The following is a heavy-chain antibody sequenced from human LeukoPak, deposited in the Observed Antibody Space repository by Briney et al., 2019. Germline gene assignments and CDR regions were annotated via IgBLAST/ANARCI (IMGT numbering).Heavy chain of an antibody. D-gene: IGHD3-10*01. J-gene: IGHJ4*02. CDR3: AIRTFVY. CDR2: INTDGSST. Sequence: GGSLRLSCAASRFTLSSYWMHWVRQAPGKGVVWVSRINTDGSSTNYADSVKGGFTISRDKARNTLYLKMNNQRAEDTAVYYCAIRTFVYWGQGTLVSVSS. CDR1: RFTLSSYW. V-gene: IGHV3-74*01.